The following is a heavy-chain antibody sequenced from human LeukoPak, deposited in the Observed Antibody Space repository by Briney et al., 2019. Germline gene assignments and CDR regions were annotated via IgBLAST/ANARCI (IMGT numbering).Heavy chain of an antibody. CDR3: AKAHYDFWSGYWVFDY. CDR1: GFTFSSYA. Sequence: GGSLRLSCAASGFTFSSYAMSWVRQAPGKGLEWVSAISGSGGSTYYADSVKGRFTISRDNPKNTLYLQMNSLRAEDTAVYYCAKAHYDFWSGYWVFDYWGQGTLVTVSS. CDR2: ISGSGGST. V-gene: IGHV3-23*01. J-gene: IGHJ4*02. D-gene: IGHD3-3*01.